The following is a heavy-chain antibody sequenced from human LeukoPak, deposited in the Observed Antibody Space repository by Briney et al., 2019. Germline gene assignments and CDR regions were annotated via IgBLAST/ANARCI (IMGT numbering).Heavy chain of an antibody. CDR3: ARDQLGYCSGGSCQRQGGFDY. J-gene: IGHJ4*02. Sequence: SETLSLTCTVSGYSISSGYYWGWIRQPPGKGLEWIGSIYHSGSTYYNPSLKSRVTISVDTSKNQFSLKLSSVTAADTAVYYCARDQLGYCSGGSCQRQGGFDYWGQGTLVTVSS. CDR2: IYHSGST. D-gene: IGHD2-15*01. V-gene: IGHV4-38-2*02. CDR1: GYSISSGYY.